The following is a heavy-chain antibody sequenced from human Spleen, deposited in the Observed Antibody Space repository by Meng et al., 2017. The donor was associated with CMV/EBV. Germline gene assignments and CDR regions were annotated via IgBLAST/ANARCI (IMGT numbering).Heavy chain of an antibody. CDR3: ARALGYNYGYPGN. D-gene: IGHD5-18*01. Sequence: ASVKVSCKTSGYPFISYGISWVRQAPGKGLEWMGWISGYNGRTNYAQSFQGRVTMTTDTSTSTVYMDLTSLRSDDTAVYYCARALGYNYGYPGNWGQGTLVTVSS. V-gene: IGHV1-18*01. CDR1: GYPFISYG. J-gene: IGHJ4*02. CDR2: ISGYNGRT.